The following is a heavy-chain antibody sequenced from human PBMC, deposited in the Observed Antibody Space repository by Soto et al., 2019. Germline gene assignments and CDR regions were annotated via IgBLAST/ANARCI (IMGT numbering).Heavy chain of an antibody. CDR1: HGSISSYY. J-gene: IGHJ4*02. Sequence: PSETLSLTCTVSHGSISSYYWSWVRQPPGKGLEWIGYVFHTGSTNYNPSLKSRVTISVDRSKNQFSLKLSSVTSADTAMYYCARVESAGWHDYWGQGTLVTVSS. D-gene: IGHD6-19*01. CDR3: ARVESAGWHDY. V-gene: IGHV4-59*01. CDR2: VFHTGST.